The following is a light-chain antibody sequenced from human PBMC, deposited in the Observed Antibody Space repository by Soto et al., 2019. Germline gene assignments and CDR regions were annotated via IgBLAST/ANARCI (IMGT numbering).Light chain of an antibody. CDR1: SSEVGGYNS. V-gene: IGLV2-14*01. CDR2: DVT. Sequence: QSVLTQPASVSGSPGLSIAISCSGTSSEVGGYNSVSWYQQYPGKAPKLIIHDVTNRPSGVFDRFSGSKSGNTASLTISGLQAEDEADYYCSSWTSSSSYVFGSGTKVTVL. CDR3: SSWTSSSSYV. J-gene: IGLJ1*01.